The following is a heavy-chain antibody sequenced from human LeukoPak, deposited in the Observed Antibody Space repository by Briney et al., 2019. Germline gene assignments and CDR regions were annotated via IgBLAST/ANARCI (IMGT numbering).Heavy chain of an antibody. V-gene: IGHV4-34*01. CDR1: GGSISSYY. Sequence: PSETLSLTCTVSGGSISSYYWSWIRQPPGKGLEWIGEINHSGSTNYNPSLKSRVTISVDTSKNQFSLKLSSVTAADTAVYYCAREGGVYSNNWFDPWGQGTLVTVSS. J-gene: IGHJ5*02. CDR2: INHSGST. CDR3: AREGGVYSNNWFDP. D-gene: IGHD6-13*01.